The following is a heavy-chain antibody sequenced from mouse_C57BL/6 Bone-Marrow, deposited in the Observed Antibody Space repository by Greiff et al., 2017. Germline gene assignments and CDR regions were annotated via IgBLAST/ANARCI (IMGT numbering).Heavy chain of an antibody. D-gene: IGHD2-4*01. J-gene: IGHJ3*01. V-gene: IGHV1-15*01. CDR1: GYTFTDYE. CDR2: IDPETGGT. Sequence: QVQLQQSGAELVRPGASVTLSCKASGYTFTDYEMHWVKQTPVHGLEWIGAIDPETGGTAYNQKFKGKAILTADKSSSTAYMELRSLTSEDSAVYDCAREGMYYDYDGGGPGWFGYWGQGTLVTVSA. CDR3: AREGMYYDYDGGGPGWFGY.